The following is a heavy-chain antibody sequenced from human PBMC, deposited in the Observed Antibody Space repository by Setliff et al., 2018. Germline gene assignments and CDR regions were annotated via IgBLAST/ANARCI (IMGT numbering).Heavy chain of an antibody. CDR1: GYTFSTRY. V-gene: IGHV1-46*03. D-gene: IGHD3-22*01. CDR2: INPKTGNT. CDR3: TRSFGDVVGITWGHCFDH. Sequence: ASVKVSCKASGYTFSTRYIHWVRQGPGQGLEWMGIINPKTGNTVYAQKFQGRVTMTRDTSTSTVYMELSSLRSEDTAMYYCTRSFGDVVGITWGHCFDHWGQGTLVTVSS. J-gene: IGHJ4*02.